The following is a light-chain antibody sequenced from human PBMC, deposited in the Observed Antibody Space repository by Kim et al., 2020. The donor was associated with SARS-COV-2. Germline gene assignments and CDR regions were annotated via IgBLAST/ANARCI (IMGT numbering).Light chain of an antibody. CDR2: VAS. J-gene: IGKJ2*01. V-gene: IGKV1-12*01. CDR3: QNTNNLPYT. Sequence: SASVGDRDTITCRASQGISVWLAWYQQKPGQAPKLLISVASHLESGVPSRFSGRGSGTEFILTISGLQPEDFATYYCQNTNNLPYTFGQGTKLEI. CDR1: QGISVW.